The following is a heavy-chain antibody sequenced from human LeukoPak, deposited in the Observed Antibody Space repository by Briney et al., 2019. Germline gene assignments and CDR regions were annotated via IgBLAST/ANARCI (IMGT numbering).Heavy chain of an antibody. D-gene: IGHD3-22*01. CDR1: GYTFTNYY. Sequence: ASVKVSCKASGYTFTNYYIHWVRQAPGQGLECMGIINPSGGSTSYAQKFQGRVTMTTDKFASTAYMELRSLRSDDTAVYYCARDPVHYYESSGYWRYWGQGSLVTVSS. V-gene: IGHV1-46*01. CDR2: INPSGGST. J-gene: IGHJ4*02. CDR3: ARDPVHYYESSGYWRY.